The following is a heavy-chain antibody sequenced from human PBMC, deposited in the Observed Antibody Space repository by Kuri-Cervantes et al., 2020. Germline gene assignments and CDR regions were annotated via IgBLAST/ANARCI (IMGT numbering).Heavy chain of an antibody. V-gene: IGHV3-21*01. CDR1: GFTFSSYS. J-gene: IGHJ4*02. CDR2: ISSSSSYI. CDR3: ARVQGKPASIDY. D-gene: IGHD6-25*01. Sequence: LSLTCVASGFTFSSYSMNWVRQAPGKGLEWVSSISSSSSYIYYADSVKGRFTISRDNAKNSLYLQMNSLRAEDTAVYYCARVQGKPASIDYWGQGTLVTVSS.